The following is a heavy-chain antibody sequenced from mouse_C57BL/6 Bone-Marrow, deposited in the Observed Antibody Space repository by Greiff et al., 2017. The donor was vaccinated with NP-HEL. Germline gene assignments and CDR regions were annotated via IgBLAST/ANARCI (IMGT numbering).Heavy chain of an antibody. D-gene: IGHD2-1*01. V-gene: IGHV1-64*01. Sequence: QVQLQQPGAELVKPGASVKLSCKASGYTFTSYWMHWVKQRPGQGLEWIGMIHPNSGSTNYNEKFKSKATLTVDKSSSTAYMQLSSLTSEDSAVYYCARGGGYGNCSDYWGQGTTLTVSS. CDR1: GYTFTSYW. CDR3: ARGGGYGNCSDY. J-gene: IGHJ2*01. CDR2: IHPNSGST.